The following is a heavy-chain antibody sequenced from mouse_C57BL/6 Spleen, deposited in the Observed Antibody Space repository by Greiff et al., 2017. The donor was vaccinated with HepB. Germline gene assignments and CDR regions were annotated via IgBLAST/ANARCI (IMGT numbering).Heavy chain of an antibody. J-gene: IGHJ3*01. Sequence: QVQLQQPGAELVKPGASVKLSCKASGYTFTSYWMQWVKQRPGQGLEWIGEIDPSDIYTNYNQKFKGKATLTVDTSSSTAYMQLSSLTSEDSAVYYCASWDAWFAYWGQGTLVTVSA. D-gene: IGHD4-1*01. CDR2: IDPSDIYT. V-gene: IGHV1-50*01. CDR1: GYTFTSYW. CDR3: ASWDAWFAY.